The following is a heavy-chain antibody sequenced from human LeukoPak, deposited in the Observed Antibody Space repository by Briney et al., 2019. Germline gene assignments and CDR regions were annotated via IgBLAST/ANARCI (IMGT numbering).Heavy chain of an antibody. J-gene: IGHJ4*02. D-gene: IGHD6-19*01. Sequence: PGRSLRLSCAVSGLSFSSYAMYWVRQAPGRGLEWVTIISYDGSNIHYADSVKGRFTVSRDNSRNTLSLQMNNLRPDDTAVYYCATAYSSGWSDYWGQGTLVTVSS. CDR1: GLSFSSYA. V-gene: IGHV3-30*04. CDR3: ATAYSSGWSDY. CDR2: ISYDGSNI.